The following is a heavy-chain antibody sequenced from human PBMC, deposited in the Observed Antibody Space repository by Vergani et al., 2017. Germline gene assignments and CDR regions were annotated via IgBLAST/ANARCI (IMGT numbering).Heavy chain of an antibody. V-gene: IGHV3-23*01. D-gene: IGHD3-16*01. CDR3: AKRGENIPLYYFDY. CDR1: GFTFKNYA. CDR2: IGGYGDKT. Sequence: EVQLLESGGGLVQPGGSLTLSCEASGFTFKNYAMTWVRQAPGKGLAWVSTIGGYGDKTTYADFAKGRFTISRDTSKNTVYLRMNDLRAEDTAFYYCAKRGENIPLYYFDYWGQGTLVTVSS. J-gene: IGHJ4*02.